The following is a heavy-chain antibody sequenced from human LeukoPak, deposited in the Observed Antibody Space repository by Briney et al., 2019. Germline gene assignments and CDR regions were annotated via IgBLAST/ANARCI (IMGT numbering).Heavy chain of an antibody. J-gene: IGHJ4*02. CDR2: IGGSDGRT. CDR1: GFTFSSHA. Sequence: GGSLRLSCVASGFTFSSHAMSWVRQAPGKGLEWLSAIGGSDGRTYYADSVKGRFIISRDNSENTLYLQIINLRAEDTAVYYCARDPSHGSSGWFYWGQGTLVTVSS. D-gene: IGHD6-19*01. CDR3: ARDPSHGSSGWFY. V-gene: IGHV3-23*01.